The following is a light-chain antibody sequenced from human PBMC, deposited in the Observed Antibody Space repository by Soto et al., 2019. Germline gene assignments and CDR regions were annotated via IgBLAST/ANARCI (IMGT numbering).Light chain of an antibody. CDR2: EVS. CDR1: SSDVGGFNY. Sequence: QSALTQPASVSGSPGQSVTISCTATSSDVGGFNYVSWYQQHPGKAPKFIIYEVSIRPSGVSGRFSGSKSGYTASLTISGLQAEDEADYYCTSFTTSNTWVFGGGTKLTVL. J-gene: IGLJ3*02. V-gene: IGLV2-14*01. CDR3: TSFTTSNTWV.